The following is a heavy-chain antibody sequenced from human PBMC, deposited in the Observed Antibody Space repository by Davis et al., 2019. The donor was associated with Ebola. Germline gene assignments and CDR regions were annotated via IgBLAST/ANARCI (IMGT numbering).Heavy chain of an antibody. CDR3: ARAPYYDYIWGSYRKKYYFDY. D-gene: IGHD3-16*02. CDR2: INPSGGST. V-gene: IGHV1-46*01. Sequence: AASVKVSCKASGYTFTTYGISWVRQAPGQGLEWMGIINPSGGSTSYAQKFQGRVTMTRDTSTSTVYMELSSLRSEDTAVYYCARAPYYDYIWGSYRKKYYFDYWGQGTLVTVSS. J-gene: IGHJ4*02. CDR1: GYTFTTYG.